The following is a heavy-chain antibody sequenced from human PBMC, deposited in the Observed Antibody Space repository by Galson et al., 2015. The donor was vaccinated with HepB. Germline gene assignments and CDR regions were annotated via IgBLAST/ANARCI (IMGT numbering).Heavy chain of an antibody. V-gene: IGHV3-48*04. CDR3: ARYQLQH. J-gene: IGHJ1*01. CDR2: ISSTSSTI. CDR1: TFIFSTYS. D-gene: IGHD2-2*01. Sequence: SLRLSCAASTFIFSTYSMNWVRQAPGKGLEWLSYISSTSSTIYYADSVKGRFTISRDNAKNSLYLQMNSLRAEDTAVYYCARYQLQHWGQGTLVTVSS.